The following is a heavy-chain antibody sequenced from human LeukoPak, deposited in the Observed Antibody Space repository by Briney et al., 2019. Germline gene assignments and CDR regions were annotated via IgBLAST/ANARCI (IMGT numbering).Heavy chain of an antibody. D-gene: IGHD2-15*01. V-gene: IGHV3-66*01. CDR3: ARDGGNGGVLDY. Sequence: GGSLRLSCAASEFSVGSNYMTWVRQAPGKGLGWVSLIYSGGSTYYADSVKGRFTISRDNSKNTLYLQMNSLRAEDTAAYYCARDGGNGGVLDYWGQGTLVTVSS. J-gene: IGHJ4*02. CDR1: EFSVGSNY. CDR2: IYSGGST.